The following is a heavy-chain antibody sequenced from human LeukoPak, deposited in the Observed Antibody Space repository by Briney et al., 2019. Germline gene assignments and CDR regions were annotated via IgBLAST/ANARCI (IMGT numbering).Heavy chain of an antibody. CDR2: IIPISGTA. CDR3: ARDPGGGSSWHAAFDY. J-gene: IGHJ4*02. Sequence: GASVKVSCKASGGTFSSYAISWVRQAPGQGLEWMGGIIPISGTANYAQKFQGRVTITADESTSTAYMELSSLRSEDTAVYYCARDPGGGSSWHAAFDYWGQGTLVTVSS. V-gene: IGHV1-69*13. CDR1: GGTFSSYA. D-gene: IGHD6-13*01.